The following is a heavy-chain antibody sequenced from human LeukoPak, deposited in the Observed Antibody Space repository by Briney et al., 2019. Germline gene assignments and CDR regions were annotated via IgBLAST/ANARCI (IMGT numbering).Heavy chain of an antibody. V-gene: IGHV3-30*18. D-gene: IGHD5-18*01. CDR1: GFIFSSYS. CDR3: AKGGGYSYGTAFCDI. CDR2: ISYDGNSK. Sequence: GGSLRLSCAASGFIFSSYSMNWVRQAPGKGLEWVAVISYDGNSKYYADSVKGRFTISRDNSKNTLYLQMNSLRAEDTAVYYCAKGGGYSYGTAFCDIWGQGTMVTVSS. J-gene: IGHJ3*02.